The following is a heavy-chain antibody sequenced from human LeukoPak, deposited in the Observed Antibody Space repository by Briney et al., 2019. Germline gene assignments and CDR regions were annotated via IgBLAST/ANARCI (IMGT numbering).Heavy chain of an antibody. Sequence: GGSLRLSCAASGFTFSDYYMSWIRQAPGKGLEWILYISSSGTTTYYADSVKGRFTISRANAENSLYLQMNSLRAEDTAVYYCARDQGHYDYYMDVWGQGTTVTVSS. V-gene: IGHV3-11*01. CDR3: ARDQGHYDYYMDV. CDR1: GFTFSDYY. CDR2: ISSSGTTT. J-gene: IGHJ6*03.